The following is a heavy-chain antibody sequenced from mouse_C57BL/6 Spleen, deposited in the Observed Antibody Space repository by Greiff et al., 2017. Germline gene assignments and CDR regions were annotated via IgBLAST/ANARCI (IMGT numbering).Heavy chain of an antibody. D-gene: IGHD3-1*01. J-gene: IGHJ4*01. Sequence: VKLQESGPGLVQPSQSLSITCTVSGFSLTSYGVHWVRQSPGKGLEWLGVIWSGGSTDYNAAFISRLSISKDNSKSQVFFKMNSLQADDTAIYYCARNRGGRGAGNYYAMDYWGQGTSVTVSS. CDR1: GFSLTSYG. V-gene: IGHV2-2*01. CDR3: ARNRGGRGAGNYYAMDY. CDR2: IWSGGST.